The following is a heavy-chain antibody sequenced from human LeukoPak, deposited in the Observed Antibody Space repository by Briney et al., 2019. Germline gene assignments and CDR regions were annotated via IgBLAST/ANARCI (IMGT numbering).Heavy chain of an antibody. CDR3: ARAPRGYGDYNFDY. D-gene: IGHD4-17*01. J-gene: IGHJ4*02. Sequence: ASVKVSCKVSGYTFTGYYMHWVRQAPGQGLEWMGWINPNSGGTNYAQKFQGWVTMTRDTSISTAYMELSRLRSDDTAVYYCARAPRGYGDYNFDYWGQGTLVTVSS. CDR1: GYTFTGYY. V-gene: IGHV1-2*04. CDR2: INPNSGGT.